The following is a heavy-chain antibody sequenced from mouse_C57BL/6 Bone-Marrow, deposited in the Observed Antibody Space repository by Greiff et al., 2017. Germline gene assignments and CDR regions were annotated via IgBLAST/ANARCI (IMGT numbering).Heavy chain of an antibody. J-gene: IGHJ4*01. D-gene: IGHD3-1*01. CDR3: ARILGYAMDY. V-gene: IGHV1-59*01. Sequence: QVQLQQPGAELVRPGTSVKLSCKASGYTFTSYWMPWVKQRPGQGLEWIGVIDPSDSYTNYNQKFKGKATLTVDTSSSTAYMQLSSLTSEDSAVYYCARILGYAMDYWGQGTSVTVSS. CDR2: IDPSDSYT. CDR1: GYTFTSYW.